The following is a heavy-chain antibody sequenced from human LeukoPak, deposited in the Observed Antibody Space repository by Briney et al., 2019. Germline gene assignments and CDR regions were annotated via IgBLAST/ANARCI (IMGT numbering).Heavy chain of an antibody. J-gene: IGHJ4*02. V-gene: IGHV3-74*01. CDR3: ARGSEGGLLFGY. CDR2: INTDGSST. CDR1: GFTFSSYW. D-gene: IGHD1-26*01. Sequence: GGSLRLSCAASGFTFSSYWMHWVRQAPGKGLVWVSRINTDGSSTSYADSVKGRFTISRDNAKNTLYLQMNSLRAEDTAVYYCARGSEGGLLFGYWGQGTLVTVSS.